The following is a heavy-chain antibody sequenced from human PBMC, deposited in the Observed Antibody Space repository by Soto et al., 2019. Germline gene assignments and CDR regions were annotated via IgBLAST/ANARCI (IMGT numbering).Heavy chain of an antibody. V-gene: IGHV1-3*05. CDR3: ARDGIAAAGTSWFDP. CDR1: GYTFTSHA. Sequence: QVQLVQSGAEEKKPGASVKVSCKASGYTFTSHAMHWVRQAPGQRLEWMGWINAGNGNTKYSQKFQGRVTITTDTSXXTAYMELSSLRSEATAVYYCARDGIAAAGTSWFDPWGQGTLVTVSS. CDR2: INAGNGNT. D-gene: IGHD6-13*01. J-gene: IGHJ5*02.